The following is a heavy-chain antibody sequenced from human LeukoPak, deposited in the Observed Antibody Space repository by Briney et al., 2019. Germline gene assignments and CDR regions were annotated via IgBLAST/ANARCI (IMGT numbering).Heavy chain of an antibody. V-gene: IGHV1-18*01. D-gene: IGHD1-7*01. CDR2: ISAYNGNT. CDR1: GYTFTSYG. CDR3: AREGDNWNFWFFDY. J-gene: IGHJ4*02. Sequence: ASVTVSCKASGYTFTSYGISWVRQAPGQGLEWMGWISAYNGNTNYAQKLQGRVTMTTDTSTSTAYMELRSLRSDDTAVYYCAREGDNWNFWFFDYWGQGTLVTVSS.